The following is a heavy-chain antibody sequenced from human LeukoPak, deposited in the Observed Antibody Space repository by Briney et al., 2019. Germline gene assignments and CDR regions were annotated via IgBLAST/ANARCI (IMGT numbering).Heavy chain of an antibody. D-gene: IGHD3-16*01. CDR3: ARDWGSIKVITDY. V-gene: IGHV1-18*01. CDR2: INADNGNT. J-gene: IGHJ4*02. CDR1: GSTFTYYG. Sequence: ASVKVSRKASGSTFTYYGISWLRQAPGQGLEWMGRINADNGNTKYAQKFQGRVSMTTDTSTSTVYMELRTLRSDDTAKYYCARDWGSIKVITDYWGQGTLVTVSS.